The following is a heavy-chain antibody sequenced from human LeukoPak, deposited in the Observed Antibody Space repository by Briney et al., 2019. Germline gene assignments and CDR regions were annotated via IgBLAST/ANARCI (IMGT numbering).Heavy chain of an antibody. Sequence: GGSLRLSCTVSGFTVSSNSMTWVRQAPGKGLEWVSLIYSGGSTYYADSVKGRFTISRDNSKNTLYLQMNSLRSEDTAVYYCARVVSGYTLPSYYYYYYMDVWGKGTTVTISS. V-gene: IGHV3-53*05. CDR1: GFTVSSNS. J-gene: IGHJ6*03. D-gene: IGHD5-12*01. CDR2: IYSGGST. CDR3: ARVVSGYTLPSYYYYYYMDV.